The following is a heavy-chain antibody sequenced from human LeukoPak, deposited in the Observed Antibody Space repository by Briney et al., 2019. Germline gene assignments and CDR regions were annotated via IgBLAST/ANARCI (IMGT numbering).Heavy chain of an antibody. CDR3: ARLSTHYYYYYYMDV. V-gene: IGHV1-69*13. CDR1: GGTFSSYA. CDR2: IIPIFGTA. Sequence: ASVNVSCKASGGTFSSYAISWVRQAPGQGLEWMGGIIPIFGTANYAQKFQGRVTITADESTSTAYMELSSLRSEDTAVYYCARLSTHYYYYYYMDVWGKGTTVTVSS. J-gene: IGHJ6*03.